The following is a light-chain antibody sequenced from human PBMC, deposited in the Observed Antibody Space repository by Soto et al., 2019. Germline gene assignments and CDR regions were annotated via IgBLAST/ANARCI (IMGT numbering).Light chain of an antibody. CDR3: QSYGSILSAV. CDR2: GNT. V-gene: IGLV1-40*01. J-gene: IGLJ7*01. Sequence: QSVLTQPPSVSGAPGQRVTISCTGSSSNIGAGFDVHWYQHLPGTAPKLLIFGNTNRPSGVPDRFSGSKSGSSSSLAITGLQADDEADYYCQSYGSILSAVFGTGTQLTVL. CDR1: SSNIGAGFD.